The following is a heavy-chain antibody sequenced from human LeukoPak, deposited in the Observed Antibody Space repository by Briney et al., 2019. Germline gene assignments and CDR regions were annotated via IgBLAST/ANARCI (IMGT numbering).Heavy chain of an antibody. D-gene: IGHD3-16*02. J-gene: IGHJ3*02. CDR2: TTGNGGTT. CDR1: GFIFSNHD. CDR3: AKVPTRVIGAFDI. Sequence: PGVSLRLSCAASGFIFSNHDIHWVRQAPGKGLEYVSGTTGNGGTTFYANSVKGRFTISRDNSKNTLYLQMNSLRVEDTAVYYCAKVPTRVIGAFDIWGQGTMVTVSS. V-gene: IGHV3-64*01.